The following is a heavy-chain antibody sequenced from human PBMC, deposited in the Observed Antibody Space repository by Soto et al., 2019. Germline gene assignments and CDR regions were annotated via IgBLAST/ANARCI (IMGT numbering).Heavy chain of an antibody. CDR2: IKLSGGGT. Sequence: QVQLMQSGAEVKKPGASVRVSCVASGYTFTSYYMHWVRQAPGQGLEWLGVIKLSGGGTTYAQRFQGRVTVTRDTSTSTVYMELRSLRSEDTAVYHCAREGNSYSGMDVWGQGTTVTVS. CDR3: AREGNSYSGMDV. V-gene: IGHV1-46*01. CDR1: GYTFTSYY. J-gene: IGHJ6*02.